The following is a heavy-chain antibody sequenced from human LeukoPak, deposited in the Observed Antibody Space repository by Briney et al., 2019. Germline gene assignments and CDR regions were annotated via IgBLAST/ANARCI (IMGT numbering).Heavy chain of an antibody. D-gene: IGHD6-13*01. V-gene: IGHV1-8*01. CDR2: MNPNSGNT. CDR1: GYTFTSYD. Sequence: GASVKVSCKASGYTFTSYDINWVRQATGQGLEWMGWMNPNSGNTGYAQKFQGRVTMTRNTSISTAYMELSSLRSEDTAVYYCARGAAAGLYYYYYYGMDVWGQGTTVTVSS. CDR3: ARGAAAGLYYYYYYGMDV. J-gene: IGHJ6*02.